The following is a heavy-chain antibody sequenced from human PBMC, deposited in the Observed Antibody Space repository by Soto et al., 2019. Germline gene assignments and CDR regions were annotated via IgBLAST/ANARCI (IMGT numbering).Heavy chain of an antibody. CDR2: VYHTGDT. D-gene: IGHD2-21*02. V-gene: IGHV4-4*02. CDR3: AREIVTAGGNNYFDP. CDR1: GGTVASSHW. Sequence: SETLSLTCGVSGGTVASSHWWSWVRQSPGRGLEWIGNVYHTGDTNFNPSLQSRVTFSVDKSNNQFSLRLTSVTAADTAVYFCAREIVTAGGNNYFDPWGPGTLLTVSS. J-gene: IGHJ5*02.